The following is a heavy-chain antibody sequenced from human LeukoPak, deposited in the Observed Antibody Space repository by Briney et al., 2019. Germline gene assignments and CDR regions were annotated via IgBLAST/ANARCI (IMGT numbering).Heavy chain of an antibody. CDR1: GFTFSSYG. Sequence: PGRSLRLSCAASGFTFSSYGMHWVRQAPGKGLEWVAVISYDGSNKYYADSVKGRFTISRDNSKNTLYLQMNSLRAEDTAVYYCAKDPPQFTIFGVVILPWEDDAFDIWGQGTMVTVSS. CDR3: AKDPPQFTIFGVVILPWEDDAFDI. CDR2: ISYDGSNK. J-gene: IGHJ3*02. V-gene: IGHV3-30*18. D-gene: IGHD3-3*01.